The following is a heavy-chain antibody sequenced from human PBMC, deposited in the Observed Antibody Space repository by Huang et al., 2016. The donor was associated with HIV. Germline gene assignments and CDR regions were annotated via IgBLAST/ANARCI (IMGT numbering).Heavy chain of an antibody. D-gene: IGHD3-10*01. CDR3: ARHFGSWSGYFDS. J-gene: IGHJ4*02. Sequence: QLQLQESVPGLVRPSETLSLICTVSGCSITDSNYYWGWIRQPPGKGLEWIGSIHYSGDTDYTPSLKSRVTMSVDTSKNRFSLDIRSVAVADTAIYYCARHFGSWSGYFDSWGQGTLVPVSS. V-gene: IGHV4-39*01. CDR2: IHYSGDT. CDR1: GCSITDSNYY.